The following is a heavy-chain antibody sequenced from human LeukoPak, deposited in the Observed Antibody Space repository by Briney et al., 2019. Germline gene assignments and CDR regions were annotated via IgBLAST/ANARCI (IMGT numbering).Heavy chain of an antibody. D-gene: IGHD2-8*01. CDR3: TVDPEVYYFDY. CDR2: IKSKPDNGTT. J-gene: IGHJ4*02. V-gene: IGHV3-15*01. CDR1: GFTFSYAW. Sequence: GRSLRLSCAASGFTFSYAWMTWVRQAPGKGLEWVGRIKSKPDNGTTDYAAPVKGRFTISRDDSKNTLYLQMNSLKTDDTAVYFCTVDPEVYYFDYWGQGTLVTVSS.